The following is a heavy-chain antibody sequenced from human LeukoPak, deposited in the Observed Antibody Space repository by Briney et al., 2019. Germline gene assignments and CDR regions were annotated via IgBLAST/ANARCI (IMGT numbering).Heavy chain of an antibody. CDR2: IIPIFGTA. Sequence: ASVKVSCKASGGTFSSYAISWVRQAPGQGLEWMGGIIPIFGTANYAQKFQGRVTITADESTSTAYMELSSLRSEDTAMYYCARDSSDWFRAIDIWGQGTMVSVSS. CDR1: GGTFSSYA. CDR3: ARDSSDWFRAIDI. J-gene: IGHJ3*02. D-gene: IGHD6-19*01. V-gene: IGHV1-69*13.